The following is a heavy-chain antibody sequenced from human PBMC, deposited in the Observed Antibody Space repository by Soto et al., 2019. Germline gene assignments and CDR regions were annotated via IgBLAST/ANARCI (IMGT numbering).Heavy chain of an antibody. CDR3: ARVGIAAVGSYYGMDV. D-gene: IGHD6-13*01. CDR2: IYYSGST. J-gene: IGHJ6*02. CDR1: GGSISSYY. Sequence: PSETLSLTCTVSGGSISSYYWSWIRQPPGKGLEWIGYIYYSGSTNYNPSLKSRVTISVDTSKNQFSLKLSSVTAADTAVYYCARVGIAAVGSYYGMDVWGQGTTVT. V-gene: IGHV4-59*01.